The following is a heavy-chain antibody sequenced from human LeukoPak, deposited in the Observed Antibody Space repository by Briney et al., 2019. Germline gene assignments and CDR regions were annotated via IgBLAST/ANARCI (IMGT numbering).Heavy chain of an antibody. J-gene: IGHJ4*02. CDR1: GYTLTSYD. V-gene: IGHV1-8*01. CDR2: MNPNSGNT. D-gene: IGHD2-2*02. CDR3: ARGGYFSSSSCYTFIGY. Sequence: ASVKVSCKASGYTLTSYDINWVRQATGQGLEWMGWMNPNSGNTGYAQKFQGRVTMTRNTSISTAYMELSSLRSEDTAVYYCARGGYFSSSSCYTFIGYWGQGTLVSVSS.